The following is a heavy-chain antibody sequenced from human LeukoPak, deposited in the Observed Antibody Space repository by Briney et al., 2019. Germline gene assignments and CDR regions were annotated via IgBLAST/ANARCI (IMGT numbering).Heavy chain of an antibody. V-gene: IGHV4-34*01. D-gene: IGHD6-6*01. J-gene: IGHJ6*03. CDR3: ARGRMSLYSSSSSVGMDV. Sequence: SETLSLTCAVYGGSFSGYYWSWIRQPPGKGLEWIGEINHSGSTNYNPSLKSRVTISADTSKNQFSLKLSSVTAADTAVYYCARGRMSLYSSSSSVGMDVWGKGTTVTVSS. CDR1: GGSFSGYY. CDR2: INHSGST.